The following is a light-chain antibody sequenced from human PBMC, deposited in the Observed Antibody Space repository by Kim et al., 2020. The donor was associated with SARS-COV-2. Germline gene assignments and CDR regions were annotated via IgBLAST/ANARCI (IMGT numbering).Light chain of an antibody. CDR2: AVS. CDR1: SSDVSSYNY. CDR3: SSYTRSSTNYV. V-gene: IGLV2-14*03. J-gene: IGLJ1*01. Sequence: ITISCTGTSSDVSSYNYVSWYQQHPGKAPKLMIYAVSNRPSGVSNRFSGSKSGNTASLTISGLQAEDEADYYCSSYTRSSTNYVFGTGTKVTVL.